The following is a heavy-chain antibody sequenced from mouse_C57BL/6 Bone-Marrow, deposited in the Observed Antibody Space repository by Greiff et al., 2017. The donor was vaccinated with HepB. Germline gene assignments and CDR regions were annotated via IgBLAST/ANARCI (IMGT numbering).Heavy chain of an antibody. V-gene: IGHV1-61*01. CDR2: IYPSDSET. J-gene: IGHJ1*03. D-gene: IGHD2-5*01. CDR3: AREFYYSNYLYWYFDV. Sequence: QVQLQQPGAELVRPGSSVKLSCKASGYTFTSYWMDWVKQRPGQGLEWIGNIYPSDSETHYNQKFKDKATLTVDKSSSTAYMQLSSLTSEDSAVYYCAREFYYSNYLYWYFDVWGTGTTVTVSS. CDR1: GYTFTSYW.